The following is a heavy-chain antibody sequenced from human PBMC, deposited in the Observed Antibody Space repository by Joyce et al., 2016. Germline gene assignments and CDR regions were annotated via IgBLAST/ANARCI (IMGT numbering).Heavy chain of an antibody. D-gene: IGHD6-19*01. CDR2: INNSGVT. CDR3: ARARWLAPWMY. J-gene: IGHJ4*02. V-gene: IGHV4-34*01. Sequence: QVQLQQWGAGLLKPSETLSLTCAVSGGPFRGFFWTWVRQPPGKGLEWIGDINNSGVTNSNPSLKLRVTFSVDTSKTQFSLKLPSLGAAETAVYYGARARWLAPWMYWGKGTPVTVSS. CDR1: GGPFRGFF.